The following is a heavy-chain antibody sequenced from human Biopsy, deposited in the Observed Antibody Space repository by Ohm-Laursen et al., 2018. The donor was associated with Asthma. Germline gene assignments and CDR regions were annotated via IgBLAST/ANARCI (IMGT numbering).Heavy chain of an antibody. CDR3: ARAAITGIRGLFDP. J-gene: IGHJ5*02. D-gene: IGHD1-20*01. Sequence: TLSLTCTVYGGYLTGHYWNWIRQPPGKGLEGIGEIDQRGYTKYNPSLKSRVTISADRTKKQFHLNLSYVTTADTAVYFCARAAITGIRGLFDPWGQGTQVTVSS. V-gene: IGHV4-34*01. CDR1: GGYLTGHY. CDR2: IDQRGYT.